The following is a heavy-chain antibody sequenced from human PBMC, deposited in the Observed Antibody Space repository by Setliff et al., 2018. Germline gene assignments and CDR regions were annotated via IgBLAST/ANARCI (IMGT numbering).Heavy chain of an antibody. Sequence: GGSLRLSCAASGFTFSTYRMHWVRQAPGKGLEWVAVIWDDGGNKYHADSVKGRFTISRDNSKNTLYLQMNSLRGEDTAIYYCAGDPPYSGFAFHVWGQGTLVTVSS. CDR3: AGDPPYSGFAFHV. V-gene: IGHV3-33*08. J-gene: IGHJ3*01. CDR2: IWDDGGNK. CDR1: GFTFSTYR. D-gene: IGHD2-21*01.